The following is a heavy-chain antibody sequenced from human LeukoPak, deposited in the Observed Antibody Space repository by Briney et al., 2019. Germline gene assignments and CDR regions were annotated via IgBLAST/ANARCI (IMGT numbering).Heavy chain of an antibody. Sequence: PSETLSLTCTVSGGSISSYYWSWIWQPPGKGLEWIGYIYYSGSTNYNPSLKSRVTISVDTSKNQFSLKLSSVTAADTAVYYCAKDGDYDFWRGYYNTYAFDIWGQGTMVTVSS. J-gene: IGHJ3*02. CDR3: AKDGDYDFWRGYYNTYAFDI. D-gene: IGHD3-3*01. CDR2: IYYSGST. V-gene: IGHV4-59*01. CDR1: GGSISSYY.